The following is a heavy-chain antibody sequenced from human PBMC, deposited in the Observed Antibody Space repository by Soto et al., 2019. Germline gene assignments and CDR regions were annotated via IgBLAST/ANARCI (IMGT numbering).Heavy chain of an antibody. CDR3: AGAPYYYFGMDV. CDR1: GFTFSNYW. Sequence: EVQLVESGGSLVQPGGSLRLSCAASGFTFSNYWMHWVRQAPGKGLLWVSRINTDGSSTTYADSVKGRFTISRDNAKNTLYLEVNSLRAEDTAVYYCAGAPYYYFGMDVWGQGTTVTVSS. V-gene: IGHV3-74*01. J-gene: IGHJ6*02. CDR2: INTDGSST.